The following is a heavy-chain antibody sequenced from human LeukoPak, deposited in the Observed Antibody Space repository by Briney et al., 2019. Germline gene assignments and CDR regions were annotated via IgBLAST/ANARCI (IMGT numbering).Heavy chain of an antibody. Sequence: GGSLRLSCAASGFTFSSYDMSWVRQAPGKGLEWVSAISASGGRTYYADSVKGRFTISRDNSKNTLYLQMNSLRAEDTAVYYCAKDPDRGVTAENYFDYWGQGTLVTVSS. V-gene: IGHV3-23*01. CDR2: ISASGGRT. J-gene: IGHJ4*02. CDR3: AKDPDRGVTAENYFDY. CDR1: GFTFSSYD. D-gene: IGHD2-21*02.